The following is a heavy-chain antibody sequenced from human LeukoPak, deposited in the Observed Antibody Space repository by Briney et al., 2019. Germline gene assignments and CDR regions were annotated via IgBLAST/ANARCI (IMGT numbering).Heavy chain of an antibody. CDR2: IYYSGST. V-gene: IGHV4-59*12. D-gene: IGHD3-16*01. Sequence: IPSETLSLTCTVTGGSIRNYFGSWFRQPPGKGLEWIGYIYYSGSTNYNPSLNSRVTISVDTSKNQFSLKLNSMTAADTAVYYCARDGGEYDYVWGSYRPVSHWFDPWGQGTLVTVSS. CDR3: ARDGGEYDYVWGSYRPVSHWFDP. J-gene: IGHJ5*02. CDR1: GGSIRNYF.